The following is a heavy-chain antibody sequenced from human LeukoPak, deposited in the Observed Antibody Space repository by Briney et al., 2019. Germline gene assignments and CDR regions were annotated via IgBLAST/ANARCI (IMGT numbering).Heavy chain of an antibody. Sequence: SETLSLTCAVYGGSFSGYYWSWIRQPPGKGLEWIGEINHSGSTNYNPSLKSRVTISVDTSKNQFSLKLSSVAAAATAVYYCARVDYYDSSGYYYHDYWGQGTLVTVSS. J-gene: IGHJ4*02. CDR2: INHSGST. CDR3: ARVDYYDSSGYYYHDY. CDR1: GGSFSGYY. D-gene: IGHD3-22*01. V-gene: IGHV4-34*01.